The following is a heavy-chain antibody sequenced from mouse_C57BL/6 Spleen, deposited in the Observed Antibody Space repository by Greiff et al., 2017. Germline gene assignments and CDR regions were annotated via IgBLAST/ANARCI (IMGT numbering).Heavy chain of an antibody. V-gene: IGHV5-17*01. Sequence: EVQLVESGAGLVKPGGSLKISCAASGFTFSDYGMHWVRQAPEKGLEWVAYISSGSSTIYYADTVKGRCTISRDNAKNTLFLQMTSLRYEDTAMYYCARSRQLSAMDYWGQGTSVTVSS. CDR1: GFTFSDYG. J-gene: IGHJ4*01. D-gene: IGHD3-2*02. CDR3: ARSRQLSAMDY. CDR2: ISSGSSTI.